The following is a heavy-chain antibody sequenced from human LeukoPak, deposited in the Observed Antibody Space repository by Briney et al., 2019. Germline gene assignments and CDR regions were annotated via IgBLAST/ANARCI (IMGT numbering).Heavy chain of an antibody. Sequence: PSETLSHTCTVSGGSISSSSYYWGWIRQPPGKGLEWIGSIYYSGSTYYNPSLKSRVTISVDTSKNQFSLKLSSVTAADTAVYYCARQWGHYDFWSGYQYYFDYWGQGTLVTVSS. CDR3: ARQWGHYDFWSGYQYYFDY. D-gene: IGHD3-3*01. CDR1: GGSISSSSYY. V-gene: IGHV4-39*01. CDR2: IYYSGST. J-gene: IGHJ4*02.